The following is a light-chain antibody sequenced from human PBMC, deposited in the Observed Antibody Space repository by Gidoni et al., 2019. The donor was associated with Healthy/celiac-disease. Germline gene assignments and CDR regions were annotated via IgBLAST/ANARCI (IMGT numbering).Light chain of an antibody. J-gene: IGKJ3*01. CDR2: DAS. Sequence: EIVMTQSPATLSVSPGERATLSCRASQSVSSNLAWYQQKPGQAPSLLIYDASTRATGIPARFSGSGSGTEFTLTISSLQSEDFAVYYCQQYNNWPPFTFGPGTKVDIK. CDR1: QSVSSN. V-gene: IGKV3-15*01. CDR3: QQYNNWPPFT.